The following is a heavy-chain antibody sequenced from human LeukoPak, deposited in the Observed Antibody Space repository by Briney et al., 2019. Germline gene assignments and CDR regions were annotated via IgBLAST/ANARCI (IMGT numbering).Heavy chain of an antibody. J-gene: IGHJ4*02. CDR1: GGTFSSYA. Sequence: ASVKVSCKASGGTFSSYAISWVRQAPGQGLEWMGGIIPIFGTANYAQKFQGRVTITADESTSTAYMELSRLRSDDTAVYYCARVYSSRDYFDYWGQGTLVTVSS. V-gene: IGHV1-69*13. CDR2: IIPIFGTA. CDR3: ARVYSSRDYFDY. D-gene: IGHD6-13*01.